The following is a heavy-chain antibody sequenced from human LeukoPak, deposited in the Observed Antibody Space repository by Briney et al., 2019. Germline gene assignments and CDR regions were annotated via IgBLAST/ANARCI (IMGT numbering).Heavy chain of an antibody. J-gene: IGHJ4*02. V-gene: IGHV3-43*02. Sequence: GGSLRLSCGASGFTFDDYAMHWVRQPPGKALEWVSLTDGDGETTYYADSVKGRFTISRDNSENSLFLQMNSLRTEDTALYFCAKSRGYSGHGSYFENWGQRTLVTVSS. D-gene: IGHD5-12*01. CDR2: TDGDGETT. CDR3: AKSRGYSGHGSYFEN. CDR1: GFTFDDYA.